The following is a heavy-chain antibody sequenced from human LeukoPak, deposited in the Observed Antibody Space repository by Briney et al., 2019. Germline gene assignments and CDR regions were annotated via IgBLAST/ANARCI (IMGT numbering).Heavy chain of an antibody. D-gene: IGHD3-16*01. V-gene: IGHV3-30*03. CDR2: TSYDGSNN. Sequence: GRSLRLSCAASGFTFSSYSMHWVRQAPGKGLEWVALTSYDGSNNYYADSVKGRFTISRDNSKNTLYLQMNSLRVEDTAVYYCASPGYAGYYYYMDVWGKGTTVTVSS. CDR3: ASPGYAGYYYYMDV. J-gene: IGHJ6*03. CDR1: GFTFSSYS.